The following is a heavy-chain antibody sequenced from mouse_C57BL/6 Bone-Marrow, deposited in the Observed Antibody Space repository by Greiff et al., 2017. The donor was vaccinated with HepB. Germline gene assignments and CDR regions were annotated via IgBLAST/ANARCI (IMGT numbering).Heavy chain of an antibody. D-gene: IGHD1-1*01. CDR3: TGGRSYDC. V-gene: IGHV1-5*01. Sequence: EVQLQQSGPVLARPGASVKMSCKTSGYTFTSYWMHWVKQRPGQALEWIGAIYPGNSDTSYNQKFTGKAKLTAATSASTAYMELSTLTNEDTAVYYCTGGRSYDCWGHGTTLTVST. CDR2: IYPGNSDT. CDR1: GYTFTSYW. J-gene: IGHJ2*01.